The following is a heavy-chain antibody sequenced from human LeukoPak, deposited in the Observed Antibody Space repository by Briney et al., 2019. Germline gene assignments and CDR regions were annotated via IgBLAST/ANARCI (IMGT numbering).Heavy chain of an antibody. Sequence: KPSETLSLTCTVSGGSISSYYWSWIRQPPGKGLEWMGYIYYIGSANYIPSLKSRVTISVDTSQNQFSLKLSSVTAADTAVYYCARARYYDYVWGSYRAYYFDYWGQGTLVTVSS. CDR2: IYYIGSA. D-gene: IGHD3-16*02. CDR1: GGSISSYY. CDR3: ARARYYDYVWGSYRAYYFDY. V-gene: IGHV4-59*01. J-gene: IGHJ4*02.